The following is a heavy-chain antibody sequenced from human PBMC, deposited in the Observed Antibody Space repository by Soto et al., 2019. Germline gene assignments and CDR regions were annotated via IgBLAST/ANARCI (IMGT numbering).Heavy chain of an antibody. CDR3: ARDQEDSYYYYGMDV. D-gene: IGHD3-22*01. Sequence: GGSLRRSCAASGFTVSRYEMNWVRQSPVKGLEWVSYISISGITIYYADSVKGRFTISRDNAKNSLYLQMNSLRAEDTAVYYCARDQEDSYYYYGMDVWGQGTTVTVSS. CDR2: ISISGITI. CDR1: GFTVSRYE. J-gene: IGHJ6*02. V-gene: IGHV3-48*03.